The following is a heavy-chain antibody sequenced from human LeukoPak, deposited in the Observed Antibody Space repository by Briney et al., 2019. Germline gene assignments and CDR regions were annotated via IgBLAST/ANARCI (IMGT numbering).Heavy chain of an antibody. CDR2: MYYSGSN. CDR1: GGXISSYY. CDR3: GRAERRYWFDP. D-gene: IGHD1-1*01. Sequence: SETLCLTCTVSGGXISSYYWSWVRQPPGKGLEWIGYMYYSGSNNYNPSRKSRVTISGDTSKNQFSLKLSSVTAAETAVYYCGRAERRYWFDPWGQGTLVTVSS. J-gene: IGHJ5*02. V-gene: IGHV4-59*01.